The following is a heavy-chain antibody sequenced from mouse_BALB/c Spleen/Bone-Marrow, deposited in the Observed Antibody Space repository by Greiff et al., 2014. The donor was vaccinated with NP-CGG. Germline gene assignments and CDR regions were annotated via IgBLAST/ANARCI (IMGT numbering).Heavy chain of an antibody. Sequence: EVQRVESGGGLVQPGGSRKLSCAASGFTFSSFGMHWVRQAPEKGLEWVAYISSGSSTIYYADTVMGRFTISRDNPQNTLFLQMTSLRSEDTAMYYCARSGSSSGYFDYWGQGTTLTVSS. V-gene: IGHV5-17*02. CDR3: ARSGSSSGYFDY. CDR1: GFTFSSFG. D-gene: IGHD1-1*01. J-gene: IGHJ2*01. CDR2: ISSGSSTI.